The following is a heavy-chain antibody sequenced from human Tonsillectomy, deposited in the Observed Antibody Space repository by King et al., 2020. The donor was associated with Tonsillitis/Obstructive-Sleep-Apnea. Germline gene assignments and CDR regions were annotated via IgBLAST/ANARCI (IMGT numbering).Heavy chain of an antibody. D-gene: IGHD6-19*01. CDR1: GFTFSSYW. V-gene: IGHV3-74*01. Sequence: VQLVESGGGLVQPGGSLRLSCAASGFTFSSYWMHWVRQAPGKGLVWVSRINSDGSSTSYADSVKGRFTISRDNAKNTLYLQMNSLRAEDTAVYYCERDPVVSISSGLNWFDPWGQGTLVTVSS. J-gene: IGHJ5*02. CDR3: ERDPVVSISSGLNWFDP. CDR2: INSDGSST.